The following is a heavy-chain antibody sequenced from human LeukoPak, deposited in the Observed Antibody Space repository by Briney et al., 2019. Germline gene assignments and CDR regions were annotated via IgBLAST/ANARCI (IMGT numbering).Heavy chain of an antibody. CDR2: ISYDGSNK. CDR1: GFTFSSYA. V-gene: IGHV3-30*04. Sequence: PGGSLRLSCAASGFTFSSYAMHWVRQAPGKGLEWVAVISYDGSNKYYADSVKGRFTISRDNSKNTLYLQMNSLRAEDTAVYYCARAALIVVVTAIADYWGQGTLVTVSS. J-gene: IGHJ4*02. D-gene: IGHD2-21*02. CDR3: ARAALIVVVTAIADY.